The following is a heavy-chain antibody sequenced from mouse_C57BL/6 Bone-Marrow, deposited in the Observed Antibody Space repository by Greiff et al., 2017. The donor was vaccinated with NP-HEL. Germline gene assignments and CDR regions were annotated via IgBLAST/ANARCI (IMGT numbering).Heavy chain of an antibody. D-gene: IGHD4-1*01. Sequence: QVQLQQPGAELVMPGASVKLSCKASGYTFTSYWMHWVQQRPGQGLEWIGEIDPSDSYTNYNQKFKGKSTLTVDKSSSTAYMQLSSLTSEDSAVYYCARLGSYFDYWGQGTTLTVSS. CDR2: IDPSDSYT. J-gene: IGHJ2*01. V-gene: IGHV1-69*01. CDR1: GYTFTSYW. CDR3: ARLGSYFDY.